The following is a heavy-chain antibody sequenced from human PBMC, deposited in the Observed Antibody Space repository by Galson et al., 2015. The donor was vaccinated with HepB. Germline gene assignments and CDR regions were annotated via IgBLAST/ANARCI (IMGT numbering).Heavy chain of an antibody. CDR2: ISGSGSSP. CDR3: ARIVGPVPPFHGDPPIHFDS. Sequence: SLRLSCAVSGFDLRGHALSGVRQAPGKGLEWVSAISGSGSSPFYADFVKGRFTIFRDNSKSTLYLQMNSLRAEDTAVFFCARIVGPVPPFHGDPPIHFDSWGRGTLVTVSS. V-gene: IGHV3-23*01. CDR1: GFDLRGHA. D-gene: IGHD4-17*01. J-gene: IGHJ4*02.